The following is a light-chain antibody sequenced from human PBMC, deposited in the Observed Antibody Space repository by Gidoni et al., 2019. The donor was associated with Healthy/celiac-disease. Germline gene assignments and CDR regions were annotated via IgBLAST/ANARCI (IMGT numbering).Light chain of an antibody. Sequence: EIVLTQSPATLSLSPGERATLSCRASQSVRSYLAWYQQKPAQAPRLLIYDASNRATGIPARFSGSGSGTDFTLTISSLEPEDFAVYYCQQRSNWPTFGQGTRLEIK. CDR3: QQRSNWPT. CDR2: DAS. J-gene: IGKJ5*01. V-gene: IGKV3-11*01. CDR1: QSVRSY.